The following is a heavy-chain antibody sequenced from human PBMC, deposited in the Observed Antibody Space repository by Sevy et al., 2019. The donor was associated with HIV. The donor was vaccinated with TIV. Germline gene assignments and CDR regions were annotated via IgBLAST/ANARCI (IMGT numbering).Heavy chain of an antibody. CDR1: GFTFSSYS. J-gene: IGHJ3*02. D-gene: IGHD2-8*01. Sequence: GSLRPSCAASGFTFSSYSMNWVRQAPGKGLEWVSSISSSSSYIYYADSVKGRFTISRDNAKNSLYLQMNSLRAEDTAVYYCARAGVRGAFDIWGQGTMVTVSS. CDR2: ISSSSSYI. V-gene: IGHV3-21*01. CDR3: ARAGVRGAFDI.